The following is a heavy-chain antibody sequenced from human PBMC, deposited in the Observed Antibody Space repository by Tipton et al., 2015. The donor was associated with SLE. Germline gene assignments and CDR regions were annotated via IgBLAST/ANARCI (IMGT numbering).Heavy chain of an antibody. V-gene: IGHV4-34*01. CDR3: ARGGGSDAFDI. J-gene: IGHJ3*02. CDR1: GGSFSGYY. Sequence: TLSLPCAVYGGSFSGYYWSWIRQPPGKGLEWIGEINHSGSTNYNPSLKSRVTISVDTSKNQFSLKLSSVTAADTAVYYCARGGGSDAFDIWGQGTMVTVSS. CDR2: INHSGST. D-gene: IGHD1-26*01.